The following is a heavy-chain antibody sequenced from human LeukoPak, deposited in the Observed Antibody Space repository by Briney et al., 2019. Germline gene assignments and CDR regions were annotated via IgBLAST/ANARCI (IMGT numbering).Heavy chain of an antibody. CDR2: IYYSGST. CDR3: ARYKSVADSFDP. J-gene: IGHJ5*02. CDR1: GGSISSYY. D-gene: IGHD1-1*01. Sequence: PSETLSLTCTVSGGSISSYYWSWIRQPPGKGLEWIGYIYYSGSTNYNPSLKSRVTISVDTSKNQFSLKLSSVTAADTAVYYCARYKSVADSFDPWGQGTLVTVSS. V-gene: IGHV4-59*01.